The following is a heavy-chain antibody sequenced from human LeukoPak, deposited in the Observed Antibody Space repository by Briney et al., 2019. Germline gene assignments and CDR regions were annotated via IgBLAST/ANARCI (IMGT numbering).Heavy chain of an antibody. Sequence: GGSLRLSCAASGFTFSSYAMTWVRQAPGKGLEWVSVIIASSSSTYYADSVKGRFTISRDNSKNTVYMQMNSLRAEDTAVYYCAKDQAWLRFDYWGQGTLVTVSS. CDR2: IIASSSST. D-gene: IGHD5-12*01. CDR3: AKDQAWLRFDY. CDR1: GFTFSSYA. J-gene: IGHJ4*02. V-gene: IGHV3-23*01.